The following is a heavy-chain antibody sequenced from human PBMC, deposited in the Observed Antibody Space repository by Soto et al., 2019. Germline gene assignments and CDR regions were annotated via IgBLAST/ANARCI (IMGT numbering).Heavy chain of an antibody. Sequence: RGSLRLSCAASGFTFSTCAMAWVRQAPGTGLEWFAGISGGGYSTYYADSVKGRFTISRDNSNNILFLQMNSLRADDTAIYYCAKQAGYTSDPFDSWGQGTLVTVSS. V-gene: IGHV3-23*01. CDR1: GFTFSTCA. J-gene: IGHJ4*02. CDR3: AKQAGYTSDPFDS. CDR2: ISGGGYST. D-gene: IGHD2-2*02.